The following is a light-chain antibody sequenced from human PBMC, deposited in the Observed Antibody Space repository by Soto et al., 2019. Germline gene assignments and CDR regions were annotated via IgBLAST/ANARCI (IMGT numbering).Light chain of an antibody. CDR2: RAS. V-gene: IGKV3-15*01. CDR3: QQYNNWPRT. Sequence: EIVMTQSPATLSVSPGERATLSCRASQSVSSNLAWYQQKPGQAPRLLIYRASTRATGIPARFSGSGSGTEFTRPIRSLQSEDFAFYYCQQYNNWPRTFGQGTKVDIK. CDR1: QSVSSN. J-gene: IGKJ1*01.